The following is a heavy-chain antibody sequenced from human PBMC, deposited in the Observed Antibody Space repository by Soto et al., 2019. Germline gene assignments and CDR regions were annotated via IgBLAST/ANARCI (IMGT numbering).Heavy chain of an antibody. J-gene: IGHJ2*01. CDR3: ATAYCSSTSCHTNWYFDL. Sequence: QVQLQESGPGLVKPSGTLSLTCAVSGGSISSSNWWSWVRQPPGKGLEWIGETYHSGSTNYNPSLKSRVTISVDKSKNQFSLKLSSVTAADTAVYYCATAYCSSTSCHTNWYFDLWGRGTLVTVSS. D-gene: IGHD2-2*01. CDR2: TYHSGST. V-gene: IGHV4-4*02. CDR1: GGSISSSNW.